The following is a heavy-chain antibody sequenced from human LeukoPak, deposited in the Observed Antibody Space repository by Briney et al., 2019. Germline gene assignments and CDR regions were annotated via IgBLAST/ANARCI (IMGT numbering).Heavy chain of an antibody. D-gene: IGHD3-9*01. V-gene: IGHV3-30*04. CDR3: ARGPDYDILADYFDY. CDR1: GFTFSNYA. J-gene: IGHJ4*02. Sequence: PGGSLRPSCAASGFTFSNYALHWVRQAPGNGLEWVAVISYDGSNKFYADSVRGRFTISRDNSKNTLFLQMNSLRPEDTAVYYCARGPDYDILADYFDYWGQGTLVTVSS. CDR2: ISYDGSNK.